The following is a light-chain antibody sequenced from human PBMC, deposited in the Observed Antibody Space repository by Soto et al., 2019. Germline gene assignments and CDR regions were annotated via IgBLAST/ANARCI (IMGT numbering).Light chain of an antibody. CDR1: QSLLHSNGYNF. J-gene: IGKJ1*01. CDR2: LGS. CDR3: MPALQTWT. V-gene: IGKV2-28*01. Sequence: EIVMTQSPLSLPVTPGEPASISCRSSQSLLHSNGYNFLNWYLQKPGQSPQLLIFLGSNRASGVPDRFSGSGSGTDFTLKISRVEAEDVGVYYCMPALQTWTFGQGTKVEIK.